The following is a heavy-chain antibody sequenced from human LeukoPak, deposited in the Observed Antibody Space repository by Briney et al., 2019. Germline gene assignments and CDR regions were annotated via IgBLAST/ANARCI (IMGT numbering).Heavy chain of an antibody. D-gene: IGHD5-12*01. CDR3: ARGYSGYVNYYYYHMDV. J-gene: IGHJ6*03. CDR2: INPSGENT. V-gene: IGHV1-46*01. Sequence: ASVKVSCKASGYTFTFYYIHWVRQAPGQGLEWMGIINPSGENTNYAQRFQGRVNMTRDMSTSTVYMELSSLRSEDTAVYYCARGYSGYVNYYYYHMDVWGKGTTVTVSS. CDR1: GYTFTFYY.